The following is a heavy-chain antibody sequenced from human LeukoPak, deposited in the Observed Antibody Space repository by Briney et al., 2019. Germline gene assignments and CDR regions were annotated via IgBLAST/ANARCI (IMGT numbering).Heavy chain of an antibody. CDR1: GFTFSSFA. Sequence: GGSLRLSCAASGFTFSSFAMNWVRQAPGKGLEWVSAISGSGSSTYYADSVKGRFTISRDNSKNTLYLQTNSLRVEDTAVYYCAKDGGGESSSWYYWGQGSLVTVSS. D-gene: IGHD6-13*01. CDR2: ISGSGSST. V-gene: IGHV3-23*01. CDR3: AKDGGGESSSWYY. J-gene: IGHJ4*02.